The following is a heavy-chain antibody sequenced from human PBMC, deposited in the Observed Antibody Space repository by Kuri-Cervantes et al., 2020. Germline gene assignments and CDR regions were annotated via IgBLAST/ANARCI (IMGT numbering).Heavy chain of an antibody. Sequence: ASVKVSCKASGYTFSNYGIAWVRQAPGQGLEWMGWISAFNGDTNYAQKLQGRVTMTTDTSTSTAYMELRSLRSDDTAVYYCARGPGGVGVGATSYWGQGTLVTVSS. CDR2: ISAFNGDT. CDR3: ARGPGGVGVGATSY. V-gene: IGHV1-18*01. CDR1: GYTFSNYG. D-gene: IGHD1-26*01. J-gene: IGHJ4*02.